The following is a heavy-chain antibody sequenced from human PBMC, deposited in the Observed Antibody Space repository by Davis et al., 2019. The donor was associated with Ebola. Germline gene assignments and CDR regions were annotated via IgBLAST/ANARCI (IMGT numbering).Heavy chain of an antibody. D-gene: IGHD6-6*01. J-gene: IGHJ2*01. V-gene: IGHV1-2*02. CDR2: INPNSGGT. CDR3: ARLSGLFSSSSGALFFDL. CDR1: GYTFTGYY. Sequence: ASVKVSCKASGYTFTGYYMHWVRQAPGQGLEWLGWINPNSGGTTYAQKFQGRVTMTSDTSISTAYLDLSRLTSNDTAVYFCARLSGLFSSSSGALFFDLWGRGTLVSVSS.